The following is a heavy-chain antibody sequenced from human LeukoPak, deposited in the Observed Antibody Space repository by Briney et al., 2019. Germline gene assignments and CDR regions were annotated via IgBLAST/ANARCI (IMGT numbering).Heavy chain of an antibody. J-gene: IGHJ4*02. CDR2: IIPIFGTA. Sequence: SVKVSSKASGGTFSSYAISWVRQAPGQGLEWMGGIIPIFGTANYAQKFQGRVTITTDESTSTAYMELSSLRSEDTAVYYCGGAFFDSSGLFDYWGQGTLVTVSS. CDR3: GGAFFDSSGLFDY. CDR1: GGTFSSYA. D-gene: IGHD3-22*01. V-gene: IGHV1-69*05.